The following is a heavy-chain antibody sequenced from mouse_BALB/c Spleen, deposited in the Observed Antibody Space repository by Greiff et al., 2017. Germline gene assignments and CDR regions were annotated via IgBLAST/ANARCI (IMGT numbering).Heavy chain of an antibody. J-gene: IGHJ4*01. V-gene: IGHV5-17*02. CDR3: VPHYYAMDY. Sequence: EVKLVESGGGLVQPGGSRKLSCAASGFTFSSFGMHWVRQAPEKGLEWVAYISSGSSTIYYADTVKGRFTISRDNPKNTLFLQMTSLRSEDTAMYYCVPHYYAMDYWGQGTSVTVSS. CDR1: GFTFSSFG. CDR2: ISSGSSTI.